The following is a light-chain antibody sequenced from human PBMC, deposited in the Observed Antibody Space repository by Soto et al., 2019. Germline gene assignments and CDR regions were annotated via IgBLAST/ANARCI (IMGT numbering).Light chain of an antibody. CDR3: MQGTHWPWT. V-gene: IGKV2-30*02. CDR2: EVS. J-gene: IGKJ1*01. Sequence: DVVMTQSPLSLPVTLGQPASISCRSSQSLIHSDGNTYLNWFQQRPGQSPRRLIYEVSDRDSGVPDRFSCSGSGTDFTLKISRVEAEDVGVYYCMQGTHWPWTFGQGTEVEIK. CDR1: QSLIHSDGNTY.